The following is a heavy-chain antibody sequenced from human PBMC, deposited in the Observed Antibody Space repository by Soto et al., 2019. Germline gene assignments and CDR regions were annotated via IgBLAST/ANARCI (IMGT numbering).Heavy chain of an antibody. Sequence: QVQLQESGPGLVKPSGTLSLTCAVSGGSISSSYWWNWVRQTPRGGLEWIGKIYHGGTTNYNPSLKNRVTISVDKSQNQFSLKLTSVTAVDTAVYYCVSSLNYDFWRDGGRHFYFDYWGRGILATVSS. D-gene: IGHD3-3*01. J-gene: IGHJ4*02. CDR1: GGSISSSYW. CDR3: VSSLNYDFWRDGGRHFYFDY. CDR2: IYHGGTT. V-gene: IGHV4-4*02.